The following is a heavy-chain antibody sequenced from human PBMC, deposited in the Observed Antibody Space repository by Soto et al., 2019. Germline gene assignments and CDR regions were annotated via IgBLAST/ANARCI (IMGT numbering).Heavy chain of an antibody. J-gene: IGHJ4*02. CDR2: MSSDGSNT. CDR1: GFTFSTYA. V-gene: IGHV3-30*04. D-gene: IGHD2-15*01. Sequence: QVQLVESGGGVVQPGGSLRLSCVASGFTFSTYAMNWVRQAPGKGLEWVAVMSSDGSNTYYADSVKGRFTISRDNSKNSLSLQMSSRRAVDEAVFFCARDLCSEGFGERLDDWGQGTLVTVSS. CDR3: ARDLCSEGFGERLDD.